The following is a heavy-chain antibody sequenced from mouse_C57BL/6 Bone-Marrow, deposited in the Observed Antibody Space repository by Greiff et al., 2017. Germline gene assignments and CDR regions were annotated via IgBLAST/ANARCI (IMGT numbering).Heavy chain of an antibody. CDR2: ISSGGSYT. V-gene: IGHV5-6*01. Sequence: EVKVVESGGDLVKPGGSLKLSCAASGFTFSSYGMSWVRQTPDKRLEWVATISSGGSYTYYPDSVKGRFTISRDNAKNTLYLQMSSLKSEDTAMYYCARYYDYDGNWYFDVWGTGTTVTVSS. D-gene: IGHD2-4*01. CDR3: ARYYDYDGNWYFDV. J-gene: IGHJ1*03. CDR1: GFTFSSYG.